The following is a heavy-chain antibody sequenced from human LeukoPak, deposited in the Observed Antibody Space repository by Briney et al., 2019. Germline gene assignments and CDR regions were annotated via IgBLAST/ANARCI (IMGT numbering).Heavy chain of an antibody. CDR2: INHSGST. CDR1: GGSFSGYY. Sequence: SETLSLTCAVYGGSFSGYYWSWIRQPPGKGLEWIGEINHSGSTNYNPSLKSRVTISVDTSKNQFSLQLNSVAPEDTAVYYCVREWYSYDSSGYSCFDYWGQGTLVTVSS. V-gene: IGHV4-34*01. CDR3: VREWYSYDSSGYSCFDY. D-gene: IGHD3-22*01. J-gene: IGHJ4*02.